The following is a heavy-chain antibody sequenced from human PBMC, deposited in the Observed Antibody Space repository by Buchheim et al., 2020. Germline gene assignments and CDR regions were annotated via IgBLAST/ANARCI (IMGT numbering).Heavy chain of an antibody. V-gene: IGHV3-48*01. CDR3: ARVRIWGTSNYYGMDV. CDR1: GFTFSIFG. Sequence: EVQLVESGGGLVQPGGSLRLSCAASGFTFSIFGMNWVRQAPGKGLEWVSYINPSGTTISYADSVRGRFTMSRDTAKSSPYLPMDSLRAEDTAVYYCARVRIWGTSNYYGMDVWGQGTT. CDR2: INPSGTTI. J-gene: IGHJ6*02. D-gene: IGHD7-27*01.